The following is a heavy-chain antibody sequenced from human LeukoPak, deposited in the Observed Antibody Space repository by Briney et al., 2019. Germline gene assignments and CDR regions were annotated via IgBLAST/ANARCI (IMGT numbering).Heavy chain of an antibody. V-gene: IGHV1-8*01. D-gene: IGHD5-18*01. Sequence: GASVKVSCKASGYTFTNYDINWVRQATGQGLEWMAWMNPNSGNTGYAQKFQGRVTMTMNTSIGTAYMELNSLRSEDTAVYYCARTAAGVGYNYGPVGYWGQGTLVTVSS. CDR1: GYTFTNYD. CDR2: MNPNSGNT. J-gene: IGHJ4*02. CDR3: ARTAAGVGYNYGPVGY.